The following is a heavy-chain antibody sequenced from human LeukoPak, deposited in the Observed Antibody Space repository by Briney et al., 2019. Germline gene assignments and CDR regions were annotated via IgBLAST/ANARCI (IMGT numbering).Heavy chain of an antibody. V-gene: IGHV3-23*01. D-gene: IGHD2-8*01. CDR3: AKGDCASGSCYFDD. CDR1: GFTISSYA. J-gene: IGHJ4*02. Sequence: GGSLRLSCAASGFTISSYALHWVRQTPGKGLEWVSSLSDTGDSRHYADSVKGRFTISRDSARSALYLQMNSLRAEDTAVYYCAKGDCASGSCYFDDWGQGSQVTVSS. CDR2: LSDTGDSR.